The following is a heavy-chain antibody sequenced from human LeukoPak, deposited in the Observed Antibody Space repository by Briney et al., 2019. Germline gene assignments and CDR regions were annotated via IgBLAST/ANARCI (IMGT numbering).Heavy chain of an antibody. CDR2: TFEGGKT. Sequence: SGTLSLTCAVSGDSLTFGYWSWIRQSPGKGLEWIGHTFEGGKTLYNVSFNSRVTISPDTSKNQFSLKLSSVTAADTAVYYCARDWARVWYDSSGYYPEGNWFDPWGQGTLVTVSS. V-gene: IGHV4-59*12. J-gene: IGHJ5*02. CDR1: GDSLTFGY. D-gene: IGHD3-22*01. CDR3: ARDWARVWYDSSGYYPEGNWFDP.